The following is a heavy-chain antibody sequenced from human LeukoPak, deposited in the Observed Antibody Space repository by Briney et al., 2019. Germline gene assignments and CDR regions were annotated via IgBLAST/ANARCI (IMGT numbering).Heavy chain of an antibody. Sequence: PGGSLRLSCVASGFTFSNAWMSWVRQAPGKGLEWVGRIKSKTDGGTTDYASPVKGRFTISRDDSKNTLYLQMNSLKTEDTAVYYCSGYLKSEYAFDIWGQGTMVTVSS. D-gene: IGHD3-22*01. V-gene: IGHV3-15*01. J-gene: IGHJ3*02. CDR1: GFTFSNAW. CDR2: IKSKTDGGTT. CDR3: SGYLKSEYAFDI.